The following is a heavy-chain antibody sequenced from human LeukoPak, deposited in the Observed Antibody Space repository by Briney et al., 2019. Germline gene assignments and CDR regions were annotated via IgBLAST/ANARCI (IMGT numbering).Heavy chain of an antibody. V-gene: IGHV4-30-4*01. D-gene: IGHD3-22*01. J-gene: IGHJ5*02. Sequence: SETLTLTCTVSGGSISSGDYYWSWIRQPPGKGLEWIGYIYYSGSTYYNPSLKSRVTISVDTSKNQFSLKLSSVTAADTAVYYCARASMPYYYDCSAGFDPWGQGTLVTVSS. CDR1: GGSISSGDYY. CDR2: IYYSGST. CDR3: ARASMPYYYDCSAGFDP.